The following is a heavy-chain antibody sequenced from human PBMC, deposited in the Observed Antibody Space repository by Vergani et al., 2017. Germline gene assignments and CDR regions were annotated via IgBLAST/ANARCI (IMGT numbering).Heavy chain of an antibody. J-gene: IGHJ4*02. Sequence: QVQLVQSGAEVKKPGSSVKVSCKASGGPFKNSAFSWVRQVPGQGLEWMGRIIPIFGTANYAQKFQGRVTITADESTSTAYMELSSLRSEDTAVYYCARAGSYYYDSLDYWGQGTLVTVSS. CDR2: IIPIFGTA. CDR1: GGPFKNSA. V-gene: IGHV1-69*13. CDR3: ARAGSYYYDSLDY. D-gene: IGHD3-22*01.